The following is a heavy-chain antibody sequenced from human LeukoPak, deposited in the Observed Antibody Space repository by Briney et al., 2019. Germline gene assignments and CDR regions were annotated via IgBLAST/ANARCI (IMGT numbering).Heavy chain of an antibody. D-gene: IGHD3-22*01. V-gene: IGHV4-59*08. J-gene: IGHJ3*02. Sequence: SETLLLTWTVSGGSIGSYYWSWIREPPRKGVEWVGYIYYSGSTNYNPSLKSRVTISVDTSKNQFSLKLSSVTAADTAVYYCASGYYYDSSGYPDAFDIWGQGTMVTVSS. CDR3: ASGYYYDSSGYPDAFDI. CDR1: GGSIGSYY. CDR2: IYYSGST.